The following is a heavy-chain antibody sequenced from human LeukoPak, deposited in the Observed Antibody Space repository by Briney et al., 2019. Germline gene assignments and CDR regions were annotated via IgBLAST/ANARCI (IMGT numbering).Heavy chain of an antibody. J-gene: IGHJ4*02. CDR2: IYTTGTT. V-gene: IGHV4-4*07. CDR1: SGSINSYY. D-gene: IGHD1-26*01. CDR3: GRQGYTASYYFLDY. Sequence: SSETLSLTCTVSSGSINSYYWGWVRQPAGKGLEWIGRIYTTGTTNYSPSLKSRLSMSIDTSTNQFSLTLRSVTAADTAVYYCGRQGYTASYYFLDYWSQGILVTVSS.